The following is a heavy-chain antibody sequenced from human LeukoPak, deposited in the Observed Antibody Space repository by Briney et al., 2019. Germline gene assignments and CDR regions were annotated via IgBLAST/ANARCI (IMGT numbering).Heavy chain of an antibody. J-gene: IGHJ4*02. CDR1: GGSISSYS. D-gene: IGHD3-10*01. CDR3: ARVEPGSYYNPFDY. V-gene: IGHV4-59*12. Sequence: SETLSLTCTVSGGSISSYSWSWIRQPPGKGLEWIGYISYSGSTNYNPSLKSRVTISVDTSKNQFSLKLSSVTAADTAVYYCARVEPGSYYNPFDYWGQGTLVTVSS. CDR2: ISYSGST.